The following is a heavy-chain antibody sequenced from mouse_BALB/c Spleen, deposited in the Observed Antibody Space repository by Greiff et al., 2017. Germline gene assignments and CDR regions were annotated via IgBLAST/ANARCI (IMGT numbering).Heavy chain of an antibody. V-gene: IGHV5-6-5*01. Sequence: EVKLVESGGGLVKPGGSLKLSCAASGFTFSSFAMSWVRQTPEKTLERVASISSGGSAYYPERVKGRFTISRDNARNILYLQMSSLRSEDTAMYYCENRGYDGYFYAMDYWGQGTSVTVSS. CDR2: ISSGGSA. CDR1: GFTFSSFA. D-gene: IGHD2-3*01. J-gene: IGHJ4*01. CDR3: ENRGYDGYFYAMDY.